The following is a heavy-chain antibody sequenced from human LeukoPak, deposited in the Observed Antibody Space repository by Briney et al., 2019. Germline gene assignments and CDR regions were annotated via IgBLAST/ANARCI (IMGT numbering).Heavy chain of an antibody. Sequence: GGSLRLSCAASGFMFSSYGMHWVRQAPGKGLEWVAFIRYDGSNKYYADSVKGRFTISRDNSKNTLYLQMNSLRAEDTAVYYCAKSYSSGWYKTFDYWGQGTLVTVSS. CDR1: GFMFSSYG. CDR3: AKSYSSGWYKTFDY. D-gene: IGHD6-19*01. V-gene: IGHV3-30*02. CDR2: IRYDGSNK. J-gene: IGHJ4*02.